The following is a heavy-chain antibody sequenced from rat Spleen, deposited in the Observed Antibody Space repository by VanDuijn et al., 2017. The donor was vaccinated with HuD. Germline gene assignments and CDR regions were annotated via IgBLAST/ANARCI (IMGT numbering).Heavy chain of an antibody. CDR1: GFTFSDYG. D-gene: IGHD1-11*01. CDR2: ISPSGGGT. J-gene: IGHJ4*01. V-gene: IGHV5-29*01. Sequence: EVQLVESGGGLVQPGRSLKLSCAASGFTFSDYGMAWVRQAPTKGLEWVASISPSGGGTWYRDSVKGRFTVSRDNADSTLYLQMDSLRSEDTATYYCTRGGNYALDAWGQGASVTVSS. CDR3: TRGGNYALDA.